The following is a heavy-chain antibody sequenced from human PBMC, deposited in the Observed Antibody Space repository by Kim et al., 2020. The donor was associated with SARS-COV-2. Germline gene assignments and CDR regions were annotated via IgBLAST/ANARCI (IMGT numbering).Heavy chain of an antibody. CDR1: GFTFSSYA. D-gene: IGHD6-13*01. V-gene: IGHV3-30-3*01. CDR2: ISYDGSNK. CDR3: ARDGAQGSSSKVMRYSSSWDQYY. J-gene: IGHJ4*02. Sequence: GGSLRLSCAASGFTFSSYAMHWVRQAPGKGLEWVAVISYDGSNKYYADSVKGRFTISRDNSKNTLYLQMNSLRAEDTAVYYCARDGAQGSSSKVMRYSSSWDQYYWGQGTLVTVSS.